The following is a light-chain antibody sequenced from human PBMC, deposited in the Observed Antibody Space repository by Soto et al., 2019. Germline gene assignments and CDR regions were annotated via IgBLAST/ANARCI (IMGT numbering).Light chain of an antibody. J-gene: IGLJ3*02. CDR3: GTWDSSPWV. Sequence: QSALTQPPSVSAAPGQTVTISCSGSSSNIGNNYVSWYQQLPGTAPKLLIYENNKRPSGIPDRFSGSKSGTSATLGITGLQTGDEADYYCGTWDSSPWVFGGGTKLTVL. CDR1: SSNIGNNY. CDR2: ENN. V-gene: IGLV1-51*02.